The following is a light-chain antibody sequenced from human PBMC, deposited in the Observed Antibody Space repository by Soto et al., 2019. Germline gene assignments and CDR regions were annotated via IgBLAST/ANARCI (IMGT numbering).Light chain of an antibody. J-gene: IGKJ1*01. V-gene: IGKV3-15*01. CDR2: AAS. CDR3: QQYNNWPQT. CDR1: QSVSSN. Sequence: DIVMTQSPATLSVSPGERATLSCRASQSVSSNLAWYQQKPGQAPRLLIFAASARATGVPARFSGSGSGTEFTLTISGLQSEDFAVYYCQQYNNWPQTFGQGTKVDIK.